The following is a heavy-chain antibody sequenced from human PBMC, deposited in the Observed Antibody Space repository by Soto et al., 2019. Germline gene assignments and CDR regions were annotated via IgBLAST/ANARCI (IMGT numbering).Heavy chain of an antibody. CDR1: GFTFSSYA. J-gene: IGHJ6*02. V-gene: IGHV3-23*01. D-gene: IGHD3-10*01. Sequence: EVQLLESGGGLVQPGGSLRLSCAASGFTFSSYAMSWVRQAPGKGLEWVSAISGSGGSTYYADSVKGRFTISRDNSKNTQYLQMNSLRAEDTAVYYCAKSHLGYYGSGSYSPRSYYGMDVWGQGTTVTVSS. CDR3: AKSHLGYYGSGSYSPRSYYGMDV. CDR2: ISGSGGST.